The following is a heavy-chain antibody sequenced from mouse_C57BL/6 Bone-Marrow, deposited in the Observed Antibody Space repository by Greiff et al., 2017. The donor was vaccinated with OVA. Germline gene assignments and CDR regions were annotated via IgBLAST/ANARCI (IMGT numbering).Heavy chain of an antibody. CDR1: GYTFTSYG. V-gene: IGHV1-81*01. D-gene: IGHD1-1*01. CDR3: ARGITTVGAY. CDR2: IYPRSGNT. Sequence: QVQLQQPGAELVMPGASVKLSCKASGYTFTSYGISWVKQRTGQGLEWIGEIYPRSGNTYYNEKFKGKATLTADKSSSTAYMELRSLTSEDSAVYFCARGITTVGAYWGQGTLVTVSA. J-gene: IGHJ3*01.